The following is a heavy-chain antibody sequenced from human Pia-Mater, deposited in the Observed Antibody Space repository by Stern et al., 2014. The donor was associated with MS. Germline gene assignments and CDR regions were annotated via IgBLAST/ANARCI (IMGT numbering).Heavy chain of an antibody. CDR2: FSWNCGSI. V-gene: IGHV3-9*01. D-gene: IGHD5-18*01. Sequence: EVQLVESGGGLVQPGRSLRLSCAASGFTFGDYAMHWVRQAPGKGLEWVSGFSWNCGSIGYADSVKGRFTISRDHTKNSLDLPMNSLRAEDTALYYCAKDRNRGYSYGYSYGMDVWGQGTTVTVSS. CDR3: AKDRNRGYSYGYSYGMDV. CDR1: GFTFGDYA. J-gene: IGHJ6*02.